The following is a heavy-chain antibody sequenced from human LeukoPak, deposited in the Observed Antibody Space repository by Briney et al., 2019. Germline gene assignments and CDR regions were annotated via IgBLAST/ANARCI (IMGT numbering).Heavy chain of an antibody. CDR2: ISTRSDYI. CDR3: ARSFGALHLNWFDP. Sequence: GGSLRLSCAASGFTFSSYSMNWVRQAPGKGLEWVSSISTRSDYIYYADSVKGRFTISRDNSKNTLYLQMNSLRAEDTAVCYCARSFGALHLNWFDPWGQGTLVTVSS. J-gene: IGHJ5*02. V-gene: IGHV3-21*04. CDR1: GFTFSSYS. D-gene: IGHD3-10*01.